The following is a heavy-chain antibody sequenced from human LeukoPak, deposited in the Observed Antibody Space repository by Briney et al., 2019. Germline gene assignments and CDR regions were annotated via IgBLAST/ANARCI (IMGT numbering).Heavy chain of an antibody. J-gene: IGHJ4*02. V-gene: IGHV4-39*07. D-gene: IGHD3-10*01. CDR1: GGSISSSSYY. CDR3: ARDRGVHYDSGGYFDY. CDR2: IYYSGST. Sequence: SETLSLTCTVSGGSISSSSYYWGWIRQPPGKGLEWIGSIYYSGSTYYNPSLKSRVTISVDTSKNQFSLKLSSVTAADTAVYYCARDRGVHYDSGGYFDYWGQGILVTVSS.